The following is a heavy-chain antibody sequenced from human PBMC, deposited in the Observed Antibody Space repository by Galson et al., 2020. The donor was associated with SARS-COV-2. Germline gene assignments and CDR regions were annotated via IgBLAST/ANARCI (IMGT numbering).Heavy chain of an antibody. J-gene: IGHJ4*02. CDR2: ISGTTGIT. CDR1: GFTFSSSA. Sequence: GGSLRLSCAASGFTFSSSAMSWVRQAPGKGLEWVSGISGTTGITDYADSVTGRFTISRDNSKNTLYLQTNSLRAEDTAVYFCAKARVAVVVGLDYWGQGTLVTVSP. CDR3: AKARVAVVVGLDY. V-gene: IGHV3-23*01. D-gene: IGHD6-19*01.